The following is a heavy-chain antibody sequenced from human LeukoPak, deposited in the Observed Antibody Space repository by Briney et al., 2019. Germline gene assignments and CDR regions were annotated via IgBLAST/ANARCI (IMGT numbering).Heavy chain of an antibody. D-gene: IGHD2-8*01. CDR3: ARDLGYCTNGVCYDLYY. CDR1: GYTFTNYY. J-gene: IGHJ4*02. CDR2: INPSGGST. Sequence: ASVKVSCKASGYTFTNYYMHWVRQAPGQGLEWMGIINPSGGSTSYAQKFQGRVTMTRDTSTSTVYMELSSLRSEDTAVYYCARDLGYCTNGVCYDLYYWGQGTLVTVSS. V-gene: IGHV1-46*01.